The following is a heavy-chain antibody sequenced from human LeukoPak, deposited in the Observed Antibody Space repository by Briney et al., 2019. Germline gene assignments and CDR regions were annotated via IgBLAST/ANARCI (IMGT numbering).Heavy chain of an antibody. D-gene: IGHD2/OR15-2a*01. J-gene: IGHJ4*02. CDR3: AKPSSIVIVPTALQRSLDY. Sequence: GGSLRLSCTASGFTFRNYAMTWVRQAPGKGLERVSPISGSGGTTYYADSVQGRLSISRDNSKNTLSLQMNSLRAEDTAVYYCAKPSSIVIVPTALQRSLDYRGQGALVTVSS. CDR1: GFTFRNYA. CDR2: ISGSGGTT. V-gene: IGHV3-23*01.